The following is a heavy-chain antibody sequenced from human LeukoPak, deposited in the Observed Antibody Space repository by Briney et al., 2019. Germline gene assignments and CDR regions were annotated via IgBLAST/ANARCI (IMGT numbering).Heavy chain of an antibody. D-gene: IGHD4-17*01. CDR1: GFTFSVYS. CDR2: ISSTSTTI. V-gene: IGHV3-48*01. Sequence: GGSLRLSCAASGFTFSVYSMNWFRQAPGRGLEWVSYISSTSTTIYYKDSVKGRFTISRDNAKNSLYLHMTSLRVEDTAVYYCVRNDGDDAFNIWGQGTMVTVSS. CDR3: VRNDGDDAFNI. J-gene: IGHJ3*02.